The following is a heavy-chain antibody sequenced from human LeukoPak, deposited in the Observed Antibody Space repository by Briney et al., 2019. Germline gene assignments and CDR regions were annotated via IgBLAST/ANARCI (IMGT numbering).Heavy chain of an antibody. CDR3: AKDRGATNDDWFDP. CDR1: GFTFSTYS. J-gene: IGHJ5*02. V-gene: IGHV3-23*01. CDR2: ISGSGGST. D-gene: IGHD1-26*01. Sequence: GGSLRLSCVASGFTFSTYSMNWVRQAPGKGLEWVSAISGSGGSTYYADSVKGRFTISRDNSKNTLYLQMNSLRAEDTAVYYCAKDRGATNDDWFDPWGQGTLVTVSS.